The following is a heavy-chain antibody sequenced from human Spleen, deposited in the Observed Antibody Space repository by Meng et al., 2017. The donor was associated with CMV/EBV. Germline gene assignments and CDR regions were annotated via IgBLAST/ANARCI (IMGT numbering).Heavy chain of an antibody. D-gene: IGHD1-1*01. CDR2: IIPIFGTA. J-gene: IGHJ6*02. CDR1: GYTFTSYY. CDR3: ASSQTGTSVYYYYYGMDV. V-gene: IGHV1-69*05. Sequence: SVKVSCKASGYTFTSYYMHWVRQAPGQGLEWMGGIIPIFGTANYAQKFQGRVTITTDESTSTAYMELSSLRSEDTAVYYCASSQTGTSVYYYYYGMDVWGQGTTVTVSS.